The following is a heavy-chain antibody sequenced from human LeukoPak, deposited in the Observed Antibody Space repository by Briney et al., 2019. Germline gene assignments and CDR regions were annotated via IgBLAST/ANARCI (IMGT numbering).Heavy chain of an antibody. CDR2: INYSGST. CDR1: GGPVGSYY. D-gene: IGHD4-17*01. J-gene: IGHJ4*02. V-gene: IGHV4-59*02. CDR3: ARVGYGDSWFDF. Sequence: SETLSLTCTVSGGPVGSYYWSWIRQPPGKGLEWIGFINYSGSTSYNPSLKSRVTISLDTSRNYFSLNLRSVTAADTAVYYCARVGYGDSWFDFWGQGSLVTVSS.